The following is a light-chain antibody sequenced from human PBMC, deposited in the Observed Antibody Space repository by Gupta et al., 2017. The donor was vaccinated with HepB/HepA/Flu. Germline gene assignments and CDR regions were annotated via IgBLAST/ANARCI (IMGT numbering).Light chain of an antibody. CDR2: STT. J-gene: IGLJ3*02. CDR3: LLYMGNGVSV. V-gene: IGLV8-61*01. CDR1: SGSVPTSYY. Sequence: TVVTQEPSFSVSPGGTVSVACGVSSGSVPTSYYPTWYQQTPGQGPRTLIYSTTTRSSGVPGRFSGSILGNKAALTITGAQADDESDYYCLLYMGNGVSVFGGGTKLTVL.